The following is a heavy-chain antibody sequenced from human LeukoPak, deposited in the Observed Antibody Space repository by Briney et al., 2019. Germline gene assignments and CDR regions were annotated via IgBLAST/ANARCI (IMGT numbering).Heavy chain of an antibody. Sequence: GGSLRLSCAASGFTFSGYTMNWVRQAPGKGLEWVSYISSSSSTIYYADSVKGRFTISRDNAKNSLYLQMNSLRAEDTAVYYCARDLFGFLRPYYYYYMDVWGKGTTVTVSS. J-gene: IGHJ6*03. CDR1: GFTFSGYT. D-gene: IGHD3-16*01. CDR3: ARDLFGFLRPYYYYYMDV. CDR2: ISSSSSTI. V-gene: IGHV3-48*01.